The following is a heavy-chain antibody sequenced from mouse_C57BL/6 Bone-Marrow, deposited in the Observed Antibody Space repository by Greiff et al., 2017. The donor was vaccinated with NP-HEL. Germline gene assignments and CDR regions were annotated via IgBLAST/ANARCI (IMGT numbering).Heavy chain of an antibody. CDR1: GYTFTDYN. D-gene: IGHD1-1*01. V-gene: IGHV1-22*01. CDR2: INPNNGGT. J-gene: IGHJ1*03. Sequence: EVMLQQSGPELVKPGASVKMSCKASGYTFTDYNMHWVKQSHGKSLEWIGYINPNNGGTSYNQKFKGKATLTVNKSSSTAYMELRSLTSEDSAVYYCECYYGSSPHWYFDVWGTGTTVTVSS. CDR3: ECYYGSSPHWYFDV.